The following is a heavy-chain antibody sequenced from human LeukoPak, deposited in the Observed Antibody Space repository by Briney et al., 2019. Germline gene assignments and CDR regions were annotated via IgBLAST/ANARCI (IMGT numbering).Heavy chain of an antibody. CDR2: INWNGGST. J-gene: IGHJ6*03. V-gene: IGHV3-20*04. Sequence: GSLRLSCAASGFTFDDYGMSWVRQAPGKGLEWVSGINWNGGSTGYADSVKGRFTISRDNAKNSLYLQMNSLRAEDTALYYCARDGSSHYYYYMDVWGKGTTVTVSS. CDR1: GFTFDDYG. D-gene: IGHD6-6*01. CDR3: ARDGSSHYYYYMDV.